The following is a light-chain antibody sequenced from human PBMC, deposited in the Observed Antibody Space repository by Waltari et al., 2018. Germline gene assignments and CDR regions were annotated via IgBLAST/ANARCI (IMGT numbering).Light chain of an antibody. V-gene: IGKV1-33*01. CDR2: DAS. CDR3: QKHRT. Sequence: PGKAPKFLIYDASNLETGVPSRFSGSGSVTDFTSTISSLQPEDVATYHCQKHRTFGPGTKVDLK. J-gene: IGKJ3*01.